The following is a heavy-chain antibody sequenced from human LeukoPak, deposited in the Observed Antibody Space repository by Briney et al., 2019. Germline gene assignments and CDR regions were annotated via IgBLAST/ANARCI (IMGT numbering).Heavy chain of an antibody. CDR1: GFTFSSYE. V-gene: IGHV3-48*03. D-gene: IGHD3-9*01. CDR3: ARARNYDILTGSCFDY. J-gene: IGHJ4*02. CDR2: ISSSGSTI. Sequence: GGSLRFSCAASGFTFSSYEMNWVRQAPGKGLEWVSYISSSGSTIYYADSVKGRFTISRDNAKNSLYLQMNSLRAEDTAVYYCARARNYDILTGSCFDYWGQGTLVTVSS.